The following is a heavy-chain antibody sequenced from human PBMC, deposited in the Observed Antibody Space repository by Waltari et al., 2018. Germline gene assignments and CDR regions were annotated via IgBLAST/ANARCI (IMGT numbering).Heavy chain of an antibody. D-gene: IGHD3-3*01. CDR1: GFTFSSYG. CDR3: ASGFTIFGVVTSFDY. Sequence: QVQLVESGGGVVQPGGSLRLSCAASGFTFSSYGMHWVRQAPGKGLEWVAFIRYDASNKYYADSVKGRFTISRDNSKNSLYLQMNSLRAEDTAVYSCASGFTIFGVVTSFDYWGQGTLVTVSS. V-gene: IGHV3-30*02. J-gene: IGHJ4*02. CDR2: IRYDASNK.